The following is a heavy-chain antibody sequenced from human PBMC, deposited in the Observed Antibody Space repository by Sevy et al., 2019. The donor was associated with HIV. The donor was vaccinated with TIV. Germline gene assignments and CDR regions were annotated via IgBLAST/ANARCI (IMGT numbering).Heavy chain of an antibody. CDR2: IYYSGST. CDR3: ARDTAMAVGGGYFDY. Sequence: SETLSLTCTVSGGSISSGGYYWSWIRQYPGKGLEWIGYIYYSGSTYYNPSLKSRVTISVDTSKNQFSLKLSSVTAADTAVYYCARDTAMAVGGGYFDYWGQGTLVTVSS. CDR1: GGSISSGGYY. D-gene: IGHD5-18*01. J-gene: IGHJ4*02. V-gene: IGHV4-31*03.